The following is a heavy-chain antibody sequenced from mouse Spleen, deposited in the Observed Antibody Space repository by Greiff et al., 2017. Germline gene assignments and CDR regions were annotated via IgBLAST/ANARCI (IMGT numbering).Heavy chain of an antibody. CDR2: IDPENGDT. CDR1: GFNIKDDY. J-gene: IGHJ3*01. CDR3: ARDTTVVPFAY. Sequence: VQLQQSGAELVRPGASVKLSCTASGFNIKDDYMHWVKQRPEQGLEWIGWIDPENGDTEYASKFQGKATITADTSSNTAYLQLSSLTSEDSAIYFCARDTTVVPFAYWGQGTLVTVSA. V-gene: IGHV14-4*01. D-gene: IGHD1-1*01.